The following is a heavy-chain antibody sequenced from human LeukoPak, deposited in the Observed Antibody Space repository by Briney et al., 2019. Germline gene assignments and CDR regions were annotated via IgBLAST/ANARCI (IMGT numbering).Heavy chain of an antibody. CDR2: IYYSGST. CDR1: GGSISSGDYY. D-gene: IGHD4-17*01. J-gene: IGHJ4*02. Sequence: SETLSLTCTVSGGSISSGDYYWSWIRQPPGKGLEWIGYIYYSGSTYYNPSLKSRVTISVDTSKNQFTLKLSSVTAADTAVYYCVRAPEGGDYDYWGQGTLVTVSS. V-gene: IGHV4-30-4*01. CDR3: VRAPEGGDYDY.